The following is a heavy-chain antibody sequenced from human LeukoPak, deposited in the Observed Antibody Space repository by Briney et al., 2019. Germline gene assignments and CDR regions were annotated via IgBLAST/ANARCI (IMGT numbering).Heavy chain of an antibody. J-gene: IGHJ4*02. CDR3: ARGGNGYSYGYLPRPLFDY. CDR2: INHSGST. V-gene: IGHV4-34*01. CDR1: GGSFSGYY. D-gene: IGHD5-18*01. Sequence: SETLSPTCAVYGGSFSGYYWSWIRQPPGKGLEWIGEINHSGSTNYNPSLKSRVTISVDTSKNQFSLKLSSVTAADTAVYYCARGGNGYSYGYLPRPLFDYWGQGTLVTVSS.